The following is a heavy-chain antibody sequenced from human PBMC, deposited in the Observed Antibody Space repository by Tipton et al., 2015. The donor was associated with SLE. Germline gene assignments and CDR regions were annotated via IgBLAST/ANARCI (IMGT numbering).Heavy chain of an antibody. V-gene: IGHV4-59*01. CDR1: GGSISSYY. CDR3: ARVSSSAPYYYYYGMDV. J-gene: IGHJ6*02. D-gene: IGHD6-6*01. CDR2: IYYSGST. Sequence: TLSLTCTVSGGSISSYYWSWIRQPPGKGLEWIGYIYYSGSTNYNPSLKSRVTISVDTSKNQFSLKLSSVTAADTAVYYCARVSSSAPYYYYYGMDVWGQGTTVTVSS.